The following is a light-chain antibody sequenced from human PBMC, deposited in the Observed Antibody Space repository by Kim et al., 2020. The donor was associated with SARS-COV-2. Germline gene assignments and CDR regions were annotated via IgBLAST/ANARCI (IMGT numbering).Light chain of an antibody. CDR1: GSTNGRNY. V-gene: IGLV1-47*01. J-gene: IGLJ2*01. CDR3: AAWGDSMSGHVV. CDR2: RNN. Sequence: QLVNISRAGGGSTNGRNYVYWYQQQPGTDTKLLLCRNNQRPSGVPDRFSGAKAGATASPVIRGLRCEDEADYYCAAWGDSMSGHVVFGGGTQLTVL.